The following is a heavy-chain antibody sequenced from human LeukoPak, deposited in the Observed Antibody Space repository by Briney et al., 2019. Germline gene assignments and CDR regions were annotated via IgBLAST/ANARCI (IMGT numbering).Heavy chain of an antibody. V-gene: IGHV4-59*01. J-gene: IGHJ4*02. Sequence: SETLSLTCTVSGGSISSYYWSWVRQPPGKGLEWIGYIYYSGSTNYNPSLKSRVTISVDTSKNQFSLKLSSVTAADTAVYYCARGGYDYVWGSYRYTLFDYRGQGTLVTVSS. CDR3: ARGGYDYVWGSYRYTLFDY. D-gene: IGHD3-16*02. CDR1: GGSISSYY. CDR2: IYYSGST.